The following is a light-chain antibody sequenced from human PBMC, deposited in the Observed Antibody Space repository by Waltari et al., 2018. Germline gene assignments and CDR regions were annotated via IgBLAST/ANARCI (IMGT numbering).Light chain of an antibody. CDR2: DVD. V-gene: IGLV2-14*03. CDR1: RSDMGPNDK. Sequence: QSALTQPAPVSGHTGHTTTTPCPGTRSDMGPNDKVPWYQQHPGKAPQLIIFDVDKRPSGISIRFSASKSDNTASLTISGLQAEDEADYYCSSYTRSSRLVFGGGTKLVVL. J-gene: IGLJ2*01. CDR3: SSYTRSSRLV.